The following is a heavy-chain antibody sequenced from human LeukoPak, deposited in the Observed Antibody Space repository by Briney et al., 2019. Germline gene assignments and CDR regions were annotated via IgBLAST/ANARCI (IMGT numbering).Heavy chain of an antibody. CDR2: IYYSGRT. Sequence: SDPLSHPCTVSGGSISSYYWSWIRPPPGKGLEWIGYIYYSGRTNHNPSLKTRLTILVDTSKIQFSLKLSSVTAADAAVYYCAIHAGEIDPWGQGTLVTVSS. V-gene: IGHV4-59*08. J-gene: IGHJ5*02. CDR3: AIHAGEIDP. D-gene: IGHD1-26*01. CDR1: GGSISSYY.